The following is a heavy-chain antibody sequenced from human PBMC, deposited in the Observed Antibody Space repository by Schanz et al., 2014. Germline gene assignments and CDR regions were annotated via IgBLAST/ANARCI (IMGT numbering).Heavy chain of an antibody. J-gene: IGHJ6*01. V-gene: IGHV4-59*08. CDR1: GVSIGGYY. CDR3: ARLGVGDKAYYY. Sequence: QVQLQESGPGLVKPSQTLSLTCAVSGVSIGGYYWSWIRQPPGKGLEWIGYIFFSGSTTYNPSFKGRVNISLDWSKNKFALNLSSVTAADTAVYYCARLGVGDKAYYY. CDR2: IFFSGST. D-gene: IGHD1-26*01.